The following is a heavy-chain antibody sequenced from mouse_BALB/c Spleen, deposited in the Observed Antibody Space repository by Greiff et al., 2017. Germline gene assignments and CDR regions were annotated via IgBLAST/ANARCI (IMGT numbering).Heavy chain of an antibody. CDR2: ISSGSSTI. V-gene: IGHV5-17*02. D-gene: IGHD2-1*01. CDR3: ARSYYGNYGNYFDY. J-gene: IGHJ2*01. Sequence: EVQLVESGGGLVQPGGSRKLSCAASGFTFSSFGMHWVRQAPEKGLEWVAYISSGSSTIYYADTVKGRFTISRDNPKNTLFLQMTSLRSEDTAMYYCARSYYGNYGNYFDYWGQGTTLTVSS. CDR1: GFTFSSFG.